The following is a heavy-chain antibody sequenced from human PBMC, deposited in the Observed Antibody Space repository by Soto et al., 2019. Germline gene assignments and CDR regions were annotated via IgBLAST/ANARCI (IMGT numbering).Heavy chain of an antibody. Sequence: PGESMKVSCKGAGYSFTGYGSGWVRQKPGKGLEWMGRIDPSDSYANYSPSFQGHVTISADKSINTAYLQWSSLKASDTAIYYCGRVRVDKAEGWFDPWGQGTLVTVSS. D-gene: IGHD5-18*01. CDR2: IDPSDSYA. CDR3: GRVRVDKAEGWFDP. J-gene: IGHJ5*02. CDR1: GYSFTGYG. V-gene: IGHV5-10-1*01.